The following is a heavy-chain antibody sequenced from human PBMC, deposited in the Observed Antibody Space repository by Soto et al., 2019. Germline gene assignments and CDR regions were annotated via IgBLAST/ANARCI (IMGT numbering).Heavy chain of an antibody. CDR1: GGSFSGYY. D-gene: IGHD3-3*01. V-gene: IGHV4-34*01. CDR3: AREGYYDFWSGYSYKYYYYYGMDG. Sequence: SETLSLTCAVYGGSFSGYYWSWIRQPPGKGLEWIGEINHSGSTNYNPSLKSRVTISVDTSKNQFSLKLSSVTAADTAVYYCAREGYYDFWSGYSYKYYYYYGMDGWGQGTTVTVSS. CDR2: INHSGST. J-gene: IGHJ6*02.